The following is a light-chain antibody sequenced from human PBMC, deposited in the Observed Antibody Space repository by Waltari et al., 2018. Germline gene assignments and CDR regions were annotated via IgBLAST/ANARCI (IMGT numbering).Light chain of an antibody. CDR3: TSYGGTNNFL. Sequence: QSALTQPPSATGPPGQSVTISRTGGRWDVGAYRYVSWYQQHPGRAPKVIMYEVDKRPSGVPDRFSGSKSGTTASLTISGLKLEDEADYYCTSYGGTNNFLFGSGTKVTV. CDR2: EVD. J-gene: IGLJ1*01. V-gene: IGLV2-8*01. CDR1: RWDVGAYRY.